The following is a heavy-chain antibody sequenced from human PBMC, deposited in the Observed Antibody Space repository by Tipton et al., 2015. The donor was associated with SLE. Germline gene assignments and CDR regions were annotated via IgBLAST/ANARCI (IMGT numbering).Heavy chain of an antibody. V-gene: IGHV4-39*07. Sequence: TLSLTCTVSGVSISSENYYWGWIRQSPGKGLEWIGTIYYTGGIHNNPALESRVTISADPSKNHFSLKLRSVTAADTAVYYCARRKIFRYYFDYWGQGSLVTVSS. CDR2: IYYTGGI. J-gene: IGHJ4*02. CDR1: GVSISSENYY. CDR3: ARRKIFRYYFDY. D-gene: IGHD2/OR15-2a*01.